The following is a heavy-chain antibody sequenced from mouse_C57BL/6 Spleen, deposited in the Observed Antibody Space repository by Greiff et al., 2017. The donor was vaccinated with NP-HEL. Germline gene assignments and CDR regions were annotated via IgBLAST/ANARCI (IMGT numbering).Heavy chain of an antibody. CDR3: ASPYDYLLAMDY. V-gene: IGHV1-64*01. Sequence: QVQLQQPGAELVKPGASVKLSCKASGYTFTSYWMHWVKQRPGQGLEWIGMIHPNSGSTNYNEKFKSKATLTVDKSSSTAYMQLSSLTSEDSAVYYCASPYDYLLAMDYGGQGTSVTVSS. CDR2: IHPNSGST. D-gene: IGHD2-4*01. J-gene: IGHJ4*01. CDR1: GYTFTSYW.